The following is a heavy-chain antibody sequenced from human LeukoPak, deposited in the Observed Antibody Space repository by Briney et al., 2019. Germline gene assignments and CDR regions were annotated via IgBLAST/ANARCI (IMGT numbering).Heavy chain of an antibody. CDR3: AKAVVGATTGSRYFDY. CDR1: GFTFSSYA. J-gene: IGHJ4*02. Sequence: GGSLRLSCAASGFTFSSYAMSWVRQAPGKGLEWVSAISGSGGSTYYADSVKGRFTISRDNSKNTLYLQMNSLRAEDTAVYYCAKAVVGATTGSRYFDYWGQGTLVTVSS. CDR2: ISGSGGST. D-gene: IGHD1-26*01. V-gene: IGHV3-23*01.